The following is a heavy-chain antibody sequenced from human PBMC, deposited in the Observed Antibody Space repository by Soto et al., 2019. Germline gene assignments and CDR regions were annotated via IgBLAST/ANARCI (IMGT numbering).Heavy chain of an antibody. D-gene: IGHD4-4*01. CDR2: IYPGDSDT. V-gene: IGHV5-51*01. Sequence: GESLKISCKGSGYSFTSYWIGWVRQMPGKGLEWMGIIYPGDSDTRYSPSFQGQVTISADKSISTAYLQWSSLKASDTAMYYCARLRSNYIRYYYMDVWGKGTTVTVSS. J-gene: IGHJ6*03. CDR1: GYSFTSYW. CDR3: ARLRSNYIRYYYMDV.